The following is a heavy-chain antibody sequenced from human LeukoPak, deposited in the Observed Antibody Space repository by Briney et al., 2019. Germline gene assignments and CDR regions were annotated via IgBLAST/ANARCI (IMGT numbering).Heavy chain of an antibody. CDR1: GITLMSYT. V-gene: IGHV3-30-3*01. J-gene: IGHJ4*02. CDR2: VLDDTDFA. CDR3: ASPNSPHYYFDY. D-gene: IGHD4/OR15-4a*01. Sequence: GGSLRLSCSASGITLMSYTVHWVRRAPGKGLEWLTLVLDDTDFAYYADSLRGRFIISRDTSKNVVYLQMNSLRAEDTAVYYCASPNSPHYYFDYWGQGTLVTVSS.